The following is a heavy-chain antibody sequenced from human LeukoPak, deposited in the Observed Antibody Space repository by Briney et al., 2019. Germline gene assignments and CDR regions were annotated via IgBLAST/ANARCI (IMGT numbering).Heavy chain of an antibody. Sequence: GGSLRLSCAASGFTFSSYAMHWVRQAPGKGLEWVAVISYDGSNKYYADSVKGRFTISRDSSKNTLYLQMNSLRAEDTAVYYCARVPLTGTTWGAHDYWGQGTLVTVSS. CDR2: ISYDGSNK. J-gene: IGHJ4*02. D-gene: IGHD1-20*01. CDR1: GFTFSSYA. V-gene: IGHV3-30-3*01. CDR3: ARVPLTGTTWGAHDY.